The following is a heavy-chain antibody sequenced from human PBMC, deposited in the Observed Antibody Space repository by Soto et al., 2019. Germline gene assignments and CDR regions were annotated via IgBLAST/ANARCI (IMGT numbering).Heavy chain of an antibody. Sequence: ASVKVSCKGTGYTFSIYGITGVRQAPGQGLEWMGWISPYNGNTNYAQKLQGRVTMTTDTSTSTAYMELRSLRSDDTAVYYCARGTVGATYYWGQGTQVTVSS. CDR3: ARGTVGATYY. CDR2: ISPYNGNT. CDR1: GYTFSIYG. D-gene: IGHD1-26*01. J-gene: IGHJ4*02. V-gene: IGHV1-18*04.